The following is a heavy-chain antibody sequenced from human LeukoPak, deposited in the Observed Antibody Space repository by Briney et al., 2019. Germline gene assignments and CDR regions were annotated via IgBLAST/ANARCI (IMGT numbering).Heavy chain of an antibody. CDR1: GFTFISCS. V-gene: IGHV3-21*01. CDR3: AELGITMIGGV. D-gene: IGHD3-10*02. J-gene: IGHJ6*04. CDR2: ISSSSSYI. Sequence: GGSLRLSCAASGFTFISCSMNWVRQAPGKGLEWVSSISSSSSYIYYADSVKGRFTISRDNAKNSLYLQMNSLRAEDTAVYYCAELGITMIGGVWGKGTTVTISS.